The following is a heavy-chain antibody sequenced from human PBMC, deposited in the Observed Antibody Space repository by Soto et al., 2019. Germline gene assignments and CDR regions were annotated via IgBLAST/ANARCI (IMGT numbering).Heavy chain of an antibody. Sequence: ASVEGSCKASGYTFTSYCIHWVRQAPGQRLEWMGWINAANGDTKYSPKFQGRVTITRDTSASTAYMELSRLRSEETPVYYCARLYDFWSGYLMDDAFDIWGQGTMVIVSS. CDR3: ARLYDFWSGYLMDDAFDI. J-gene: IGHJ3*02. D-gene: IGHD3-3*01. CDR1: GYTFTSYC. V-gene: IGHV1-3*01. CDR2: INAANGDT.